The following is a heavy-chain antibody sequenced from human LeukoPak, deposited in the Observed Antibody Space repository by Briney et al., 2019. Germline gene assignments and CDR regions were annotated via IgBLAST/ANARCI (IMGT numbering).Heavy chain of an antibody. CDR2: IYYSGST. D-gene: IGHD3-22*01. CDR3: ARNYDSNGYIYYFDY. J-gene: IGHJ4*02. CDR1: GASISSRC. Sequence: SETLSLTCTVSGASISSRCWSWIRQSPGKGLEWIGYIYYSGSTNYNPSLKSRVTISLDTSKNQFSLKLSSVTAADTAVYYCARNYDSNGYIYYFDYWGQGTLVTVSS. V-gene: IGHV4-59*11.